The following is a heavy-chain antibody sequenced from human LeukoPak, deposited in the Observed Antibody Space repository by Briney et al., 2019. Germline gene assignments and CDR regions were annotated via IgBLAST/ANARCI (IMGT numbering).Heavy chain of an antibody. J-gene: IGHJ5*02. CDR2: IYYSGST. CDR3: ARDRGYCSGGSCYVWFDP. CDR1: GGSISSGDYY. D-gene: IGHD2-15*01. Sequence: SQTLSLTCTVSGGSISSGDYYWSWIRQPPGKGLEWIGYIYYSGSTNYNPSLKSRVTISVDASKNQFSLKLSSVTAADTAVYYCARDRGYCSGGSCYVWFDPWGQGTLVTVSS. V-gene: IGHV4-30-4*01.